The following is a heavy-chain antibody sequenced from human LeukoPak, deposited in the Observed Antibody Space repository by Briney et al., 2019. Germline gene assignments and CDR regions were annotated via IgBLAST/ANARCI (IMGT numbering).Heavy chain of an antibody. D-gene: IGHD3-22*01. CDR1: GFTFSSNY. Sequence: GGSLRLSCAASGFTFSSNYMSWVRQAPGKGLEWVSVIYSGGSTYYADSVKGRFTISRDNSKNTLYLQMNSLRAEDTAVYYCAREVPYYYDSSGYYVRWFDPWGQGTLVTVSS. CDR2: IYSGGST. J-gene: IGHJ5*02. CDR3: AREVPYYYDSSGYYVRWFDP. V-gene: IGHV3-53*01.